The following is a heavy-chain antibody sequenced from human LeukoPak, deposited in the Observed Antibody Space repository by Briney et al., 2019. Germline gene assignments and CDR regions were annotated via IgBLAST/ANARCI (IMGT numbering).Heavy chain of an antibody. CDR1: GFTISNYW. CDR2: IHPDGSIT. V-gene: IGHV3-74*03. D-gene: IGHD5-12*01. CDR3: APQQTYSPYNWFDP. J-gene: IGHJ5*02. Sequence: GSLRLSCVGSGFTISNYWMHWVRQAPGTGLVWVSRIHPDGSITTYADSVKGRFTIPRDNAKNTLYLQMNSLRAEDTAVYYCAPQQTYSPYNWFDPWGQGTLVTVSS.